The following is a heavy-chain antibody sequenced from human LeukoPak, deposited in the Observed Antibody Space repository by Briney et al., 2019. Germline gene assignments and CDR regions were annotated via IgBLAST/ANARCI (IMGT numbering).Heavy chain of an antibody. Sequence: SETLSLTCTVCGGAIDNYYWSWIRQPPGKGLEWIAYVYYSGTINYNPSLESRVTISVDTSKNQFSLRLTSVAAADTAVYYCARHGTAAGPFQLWGQGTLVTVSS. J-gene: IGHJ1*01. CDR1: GGAIDNYY. CDR3: ARHGTAAGPFQL. D-gene: IGHD2-21*02. CDR2: VYYSGTI. V-gene: IGHV4-59*08.